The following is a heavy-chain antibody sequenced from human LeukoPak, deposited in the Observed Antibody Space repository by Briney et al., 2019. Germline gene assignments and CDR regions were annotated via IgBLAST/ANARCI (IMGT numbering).Heavy chain of an antibody. V-gene: IGHV4-34*01. CDR3: ARAGYDYVWGSYRNWFDP. CDR1: GGSFSGYY. D-gene: IGHD3-16*02. J-gene: IGHJ5*02. Sequence: PSESLSLTCAVYGGSFSGYYWSWIRQPPGKGLEWIGEINHSGSTNYNPSLKSRVTISVDTSKNQFSLKLSSETAADTAVYYCARAGYDYVWGSYRNWFDPWGQGTLVTVSS. CDR2: INHSGST.